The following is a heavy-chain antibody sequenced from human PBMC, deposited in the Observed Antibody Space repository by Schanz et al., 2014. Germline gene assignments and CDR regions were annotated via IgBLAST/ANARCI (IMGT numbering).Heavy chain of an antibody. CDR1: GFTLSNSD. V-gene: IGHV3-13*01. CDR2: IGTAGDT. J-gene: IGHJ4*02. Sequence: EVQLVESGGGLVQPGGSLRLSCAASGFTLSNSDMHWVRQGTGKGLEWVSAIGTAGDTFYLDSVKGRFTISRENAKNSLYLQMNSLRAEDTAVYYCARANYRRKINFDYWGRGTLVTVSS. CDR3: ARANYRRKINFDY. D-gene: IGHD3-10*01.